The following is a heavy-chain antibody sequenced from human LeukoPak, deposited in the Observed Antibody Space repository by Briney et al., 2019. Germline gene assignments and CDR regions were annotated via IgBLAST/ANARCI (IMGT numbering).Heavy chain of an antibody. D-gene: IGHD1-1*01. CDR1: GFTFSSYW. V-gene: IGHV3-7*01. CDR3: AKPYPTLTTSAVLDN. CDR2: IKQDGSEK. Sequence: PGGSLRLSCAASGFTFSSYWMSWVRQAPGKGLEWVANIKQDGSEKYYGAPVKGRFTISRDNSKNTVYLQINTLRTDDAAIYYCAKPYPTLTTSAVLDNWGQGTLVTVSS. J-gene: IGHJ4*02.